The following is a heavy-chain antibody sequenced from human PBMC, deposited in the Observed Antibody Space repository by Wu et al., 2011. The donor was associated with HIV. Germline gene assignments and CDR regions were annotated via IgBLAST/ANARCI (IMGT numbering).Heavy chain of an antibody. V-gene: IGHV1-2*02. CDR1: GYTFTAYY. Sequence: QVQLVQSGAEVKKPGASVKVSCKASGYTFTAYYIHWVRQAPGQGLEWMGWIDPKSGGTNSAQKFQGRVTMTRDTSISTVYMELSRVRSDDTAVYYCARDPPGNPYYFDYWGQGTLVTVSS. CDR2: IDPKSGGT. J-gene: IGHJ4*02. CDR3: ARDPPGNPYYFDY.